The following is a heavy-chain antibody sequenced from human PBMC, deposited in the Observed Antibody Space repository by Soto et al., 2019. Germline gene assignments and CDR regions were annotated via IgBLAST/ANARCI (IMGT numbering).Heavy chain of an antibody. D-gene: IGHD3-22*01. CDR1: GFTFSSYG. Sequence: GGSLRLSCAASGFTFSSYGMHWVRQAPGKGLEWVAVISYDGSNKYYADSVKGRFTISRDNSKNTLYLQMNSLRAEDTAVYYCAKDQYYYDSSGYYERNYYYYGMDVWGQGTTVTVSS. V-gene: IGHV3-30*18. CDR2: ISYDGSNK. CDR3: AKDQYYYDSSGYYERNYYYYGMDV. J-gene: IGHJ6*02.